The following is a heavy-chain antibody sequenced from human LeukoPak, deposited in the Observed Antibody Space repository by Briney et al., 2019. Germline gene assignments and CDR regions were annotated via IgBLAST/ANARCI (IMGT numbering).Heavy chain of an antibody. J-gene: IGHJ4*02. V-gene: IGHV3-23*01. D-gene: IGHD3-3*01. CDR3: AKIGILGWDPYYFDY. CDR1: GFTFSSYA. CDR2: ISGSGGST. Sequence: AGGSLRLSCAASGFTFSSYAMSWVRQAPGKGLEWVSAISGSGGSTYYADSVKGRFTISRDNSKNTLYLQMNSLRAEDTAVYYCAKIGILGWDPYYFDYWGQGTLVTVSS.